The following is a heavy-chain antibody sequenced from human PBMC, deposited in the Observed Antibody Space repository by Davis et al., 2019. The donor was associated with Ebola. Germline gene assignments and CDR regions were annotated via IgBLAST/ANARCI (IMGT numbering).Heavy chain of an antibody. Sequence: PGGSLRLSCAASGFKFDDYGMTWVRQVPGKGLEWICGINWNGAAIGYADSVQGRFIVSRDNARNSLYLQMNSLRDDDTAFYFCARSPYDYSDLPEFWSQGTLVNVSS. CDR2: INWNGAAI. J-gene: IGHJ4*02. V-gene: IGHV3-20*04. CDR3: ARSPYDYSDLPEF. D-gene: IGHD4-11*01. CDR1: GFKFDDYG.